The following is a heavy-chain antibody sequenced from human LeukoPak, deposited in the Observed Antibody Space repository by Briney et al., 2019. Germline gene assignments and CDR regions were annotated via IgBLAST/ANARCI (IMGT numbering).Heavy chain of an antibody. V-gene: IGHV4-4*07. Sequence: SETLSLTCTVSGGSISSYYWSWIRQPAGKGLEWIGRIYTSGSTNYNPSLKSRVTMSVDTSKNQFSLKLSSVTAADTAVYYCARDSPTYYDFWSGSGQPFDYWGQGTLVIVSS. CDR3: ARDSPTYYDFWSGSGQPFDY. CDR2: IYTSGST. J-gene: IGHJ4*02. D-gene: IGHD3-3*01. CDR1: GGSISSYY.